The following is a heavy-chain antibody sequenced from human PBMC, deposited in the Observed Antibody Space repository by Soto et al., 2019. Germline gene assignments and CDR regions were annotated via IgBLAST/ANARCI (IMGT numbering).Heavy chain of an antibody. CDR3: ARLSTYQGDWEGYHYYDLDV. CDR1: GASTSSGSYY. CDR2: IYYSVNT. Sequence: SETLSLTCSVSGASTSSGSYYWGWIRQPPGKGLEWIGSIYYSVNTYYNPSLKSRVTISVDTSKNQFSLTLGSVTAADTAVYYCARLSTYQGDWEGYHYYDLDVWGQGTTVTVSS. D-gene: IGHD1-26*01. V-gene: IGHV4-39*01. J-gene: IGHJ6*02.